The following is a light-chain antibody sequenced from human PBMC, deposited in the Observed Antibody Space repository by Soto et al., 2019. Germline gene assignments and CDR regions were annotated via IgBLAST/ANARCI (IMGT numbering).Light chain of an antibody. CDR3: QQSYSSPPT. CDR2: AAS. V-gene: IGKV1-39*01. J-gene: IGKJ4*01. CDR1: QSVSNY. Sequence: DIQMTQSPSSLSASVGDRVTITRRASQSVSNYLNWYQQKPGKAPNLLIYAASSLQSAVPSRFSGSGSGTHFTLTISSLQPEDFATYYCQQSYSSPPTFGGGTRVEIK.